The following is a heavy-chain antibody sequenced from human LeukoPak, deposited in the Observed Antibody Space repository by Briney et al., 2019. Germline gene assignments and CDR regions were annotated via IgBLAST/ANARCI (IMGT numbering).Heavy chain of an antibody. J-gene: IGHJ2*01. CDR3: VRQYDWSYDWYFDL. CDR2: IYPGDSGT. Sequence: GESLKIYCKGSGYSFTSYWIGWVLQMPGKGLELMAIIYPGDSGTRYSPSFQGQVTISADKSISTAYLQWSSLKAADTAMYYCVRQYDWSYDWYFDLWGRGTLVTVSS. V-gene: IGHV5-51*01. D-gene: IGHD1-26*01. CDR1: GYSFTSYW.